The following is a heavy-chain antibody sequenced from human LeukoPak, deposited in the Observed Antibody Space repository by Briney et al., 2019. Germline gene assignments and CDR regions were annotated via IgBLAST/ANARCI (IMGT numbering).Heavy chain of an antibody. D-gene: IGHD6-19*01. J-gene: IGHJ4*02. CDR1: GGTFSSYS. Sequence: GSSEKVSCKASGGTFSSYSTSWVRHAPTKGLEWMGWMNYNSGNTGYAQKLQGRVTMTRNTSISTAYMELSSLRSEDTAVYYCARILSGWSNRYYFDYWGQGTLVTVSS. CDR3: ARILSGWSNRYYFDY. V-gene: IGHV1-8*02. CDR2: MNYNSGNT.